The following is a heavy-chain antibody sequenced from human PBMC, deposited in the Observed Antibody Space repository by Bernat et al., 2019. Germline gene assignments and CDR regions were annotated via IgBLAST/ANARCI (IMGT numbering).Heavy chain of an antibody. CDR3: ARAPLIAVAVTGNWFDP. D-gene: IGHD6-19*01. J-gene: IGHJ5*02. CDR1: GGSFSGYY. V-gene: IGHV4-34*01. Sequence: QVQLQQWGAGLLKPSETLSLTCAVYGGSFSGYYWSWIRQPPGKGLEWIGEINHSGSTNYNPSLKSRVTISVDTSKNQFSLQLSSVTAADTAVYYCARAPLIAVAVTGNWFDPWGQGTLVTVSS. CDR2: INHSGST.